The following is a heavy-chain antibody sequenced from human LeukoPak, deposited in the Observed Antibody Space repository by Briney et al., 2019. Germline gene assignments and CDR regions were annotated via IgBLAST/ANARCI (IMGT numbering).Heavy chain of an antibody. D-gene: IGHD6-25*01. V-gene: IGHV3-21*01. CDR3: ARDGVEPAGDY. Sequence: GGSLRLSCAASGFTFSSYAMSWVRQAPGKGLEWVSSISSSSSYIYYADSVKGRFTISRDNAKNSLYLQMNSLRAEDTAVYYCARDGVEPAGDYWGQGTLVTVSS. J-gene: IGHJ4*02. CDR2: ISSSSSYI. CDR1: GFTFSSYA.